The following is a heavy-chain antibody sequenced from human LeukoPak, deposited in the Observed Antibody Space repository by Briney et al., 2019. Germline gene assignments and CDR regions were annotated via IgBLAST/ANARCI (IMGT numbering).Heavy chain of an antibody. Sequence: GGSLRLSCASTFTFSIYGMHWVRQAPGKGLEWVAFIQYDGTNKYYADSVKGRFTISRDNSRNTLYLQMNSLRAEDTAVYYCARDRTAYSNGTLFDYWGQGTLVTVSS. CDR3: ARDRTAYSNGTLFDY. CDR2: IQYDGTNK. V-gene: IGHV3-30*02. CDR1: TFTFSIYG. D-gene: IGHD5-12*01. J-gene: IGHJ4*02.